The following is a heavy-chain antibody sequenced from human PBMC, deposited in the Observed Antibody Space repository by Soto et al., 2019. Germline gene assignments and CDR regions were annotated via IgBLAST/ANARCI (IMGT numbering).Heavy chain of an antibody. J-gene: IGHJ1*01. CDR1: GGSFSGYY. V-gene: IGHV4-34*01. D-gene: IGHD3-22*01. CDR3: ARGQLMTITMIFGPKLYFQH. Sequence: PSETLSLTCAVYGGSFSGYYWSWIRQPPGKGLEWIGEINHSGSTNYNPSLTSRVTISVDTSKNQFSLKLSSVTAADTAVYYCARGQLMTITMIFGPKLYFQHWGQGTLVTVS. CDR2: INHSGST.